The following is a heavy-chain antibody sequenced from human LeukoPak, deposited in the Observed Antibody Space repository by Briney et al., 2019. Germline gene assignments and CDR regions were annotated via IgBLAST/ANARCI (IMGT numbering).Heavy chain of an antibody. CDR1: GVTFSSYA. Sequence: SVKVSCTASGVTFSSYAISWVRQAPGQGLEWIGGLRPVFGPINSAQKFQDRVTLTKDDSTTTAYMELRSLRSEDTAVYYCATNPMTGYHLGDHFYFYMAVWGKGTTVTVS. J-gene: IGHJ6*03. D-gene: IGHD1-20*01. CDR2: LRPVFGPI. CDR3: ATNPMTGYHLGDHFYFYMAV. V-gene: IGHV1-69*05.